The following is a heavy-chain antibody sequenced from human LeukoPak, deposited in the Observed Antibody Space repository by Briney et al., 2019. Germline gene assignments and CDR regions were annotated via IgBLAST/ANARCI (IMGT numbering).Heavy chain of an antibody. J-gene: IGHJ5*02. V-gene: IGHV4-34*01. Sequence: SETLSLTCAVYGGSFSGYYWSWIRQPPGKGLEWIGEINHSGSTNYNPSLKSRVTITVDTSKNQFSLKLSSVTAADTAVYYCARGALYCSSTSCSNNWFDPWGQGTLVTVSS. D-gene: IGHD2-2*01. CDR3: ARGALYCSSTSCSNNWFDP. CDR1: GGSFSGYY. CDR2: INHSGST.